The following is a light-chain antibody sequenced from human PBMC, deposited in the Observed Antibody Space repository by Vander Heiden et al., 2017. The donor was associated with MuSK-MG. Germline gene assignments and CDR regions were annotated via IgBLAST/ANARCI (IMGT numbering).Light chain of an antibody. J-gene: IGLJ1*01. CDR3: CSYTSSSPLYV. CDR2: DGN. V-gene: IGLV2-14*03. CDR1: SSDVGGYNY. Sequence: QSALTQPASVSGSPGQSITISCTGSSSDVGGYNYVSWYQQHPGKAPKLMIFDGNNRPSGVSNRFSGSKSGNTASLTIAGLQAEDEADYYCCSYTSSSPLYVFGAGTKVTVL.